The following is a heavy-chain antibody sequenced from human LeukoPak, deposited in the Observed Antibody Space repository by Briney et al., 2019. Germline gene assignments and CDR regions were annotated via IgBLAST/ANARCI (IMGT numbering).Heavy chain of an antibody. CDR1: GFTLSDHY. D-gene: IGHD1/OR15-1a*01. CDR2: SRNKANSYTT. CDR3: ARENHWNMYWYSDL. J-gene: IGHJ2*01. V-gene: IGHV3-72*01. Sequence: GGSLRLSCAASGFTLSDHYMEWVRQAPGKGLEWVGRSRNKANSYTTEYAASVKGRFTISRDDSKNSLYLQMTSLKTEDTAVYYCARENHWNMYWYSDLWGRGTLVTVSS.